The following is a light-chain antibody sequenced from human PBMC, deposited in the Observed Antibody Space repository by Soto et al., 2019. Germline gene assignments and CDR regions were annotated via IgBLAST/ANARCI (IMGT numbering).Light chain of an antibody. CDR3: QQRSNWPST. CDR1: QSVSSR. J-gene: IGKJ5*01. V-gene: IGKV3-11*01. CDR2: GAS. Sequence: EIVLAQSPGALSLSRGERATRSCRASQSVSSRLAWYQQKPGQAPWLLISGASSRATGIPDRFSGSGSGTDFTLTISSLEPEDFAVYYCQQRSNWPSTFGQGTRLEI.